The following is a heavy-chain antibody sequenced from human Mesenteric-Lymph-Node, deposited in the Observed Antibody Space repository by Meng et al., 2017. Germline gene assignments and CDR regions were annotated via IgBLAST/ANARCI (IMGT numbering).Heavy chain of an antibody. V-gene: IGHV3-15*01. J-gene: IGHJ4*02. CDR1: GLGFTDAW. Sequence: VALVELWGGLVKPGGSLRLYCVASGLGFTDAWMSWVRQARGKGLEWVGRIKRNSDGGTIDYAAPVKGRFTISSDDSKNTLYLQMNSLKTEDTAVYYCTTFRFGYWGQGALVTVSS. D-gene: IGHD3-10*01. CDR3: TTFRFGY. CDR2: IKRNSDGGTI.